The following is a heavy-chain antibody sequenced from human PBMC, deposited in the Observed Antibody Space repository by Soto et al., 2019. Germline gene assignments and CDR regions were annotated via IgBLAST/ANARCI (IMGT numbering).Heavy chain of an antibody. J-gene: IGHJ4*02. CDR2: IYFDRSF. V-gene: IGHV4-39*01. CDR1: GGTINSHNYY. D-gene: IGHD2-15*01. CDR3: AKVVVAATRHTDFDS. Sequence: SDTLSLTCTASGGTINSHNYYWACVPPPQGTGLSCIASIYFDRSFYYNPSLKSGVTISIDTSKSQCSLRLRSVTAADTAIYYCAKVVVAATRHTDFDSWGQGTLVTVSS.